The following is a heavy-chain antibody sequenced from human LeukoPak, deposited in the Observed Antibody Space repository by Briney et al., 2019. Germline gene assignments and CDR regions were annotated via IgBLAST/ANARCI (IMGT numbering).Heavy chain of an antibody. CDR2: ISSSSSTI. V-gene: IGHV3-48*01. D-gene: IGHD3-10*01. Sequence: PGGSLRLSCEASGFTFDDYGMNWVRQAPGKGLEWVSYISSSSSTIYYADSVKGRFTISRDNAKNSLYLQMNSLRAEDTAVYYCARGLGYYGSGSYYYFDYWGQGTLVTVSS. CDR1: GFTFDDYG. J-gene: IGHJ4*02. CDR3: ARGLGYYGSGSYYYFDY.